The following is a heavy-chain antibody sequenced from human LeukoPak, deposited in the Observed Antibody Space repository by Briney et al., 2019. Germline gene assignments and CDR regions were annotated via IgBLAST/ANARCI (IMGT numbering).Heavy chain of an antibody. CDR2: ISYDGSNK. V-gene: IGHV3-30-3*01. CDR3: ARGYYYDSSVGNWFDP. CDR1: GFTFSSYV. J-gene: IGHJ5*02. D-gene: IGHD3-22*01. Sequence: GGSLRLSCAASGFTFSSYVMHWVRQAPGKGLEWVAVISYDGSNKYYADSVKGRFTISRDNSKNTLYLQMNSLRAEDTAVYYCARGYYYDSSVGNWFDPWGQGTLVTVSS.